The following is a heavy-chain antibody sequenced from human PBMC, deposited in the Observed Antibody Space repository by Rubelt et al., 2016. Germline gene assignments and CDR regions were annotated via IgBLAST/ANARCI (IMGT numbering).Heavy chain of an antibody. CDR1: GFTFSTYA. V-gene: IGHV3-64*04. CDR3: AKYGSASSHWFDP. D-gene: IGHD6-6*01. Sequence: VQPVEAGGGLVQPGGSLRLSCSASGFTFSTYAMHWVRQAPGKGLEFVSTISSNADSTSYADSVKGRFTISRDNSKNTLYLQMNSLRADDTAVYYCAKYGSASSHWFDPWGQGTLVTVSS. J-gene: IGHJ5*02. CDR2: ISSNADST.